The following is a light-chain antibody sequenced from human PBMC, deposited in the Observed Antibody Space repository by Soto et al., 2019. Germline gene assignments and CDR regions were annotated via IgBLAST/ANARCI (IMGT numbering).Light chain of an antibody. CDR1: SSDVGNYNR. CDR2: EVN. Sequence: QSALTQPPSVSGSPGQSVAISCTGTSSDVGNYNRASWYQQPPGTAPKLMIYEVNNRPSGVPDRFSGSKSGNTASLTISGLQAEDEADYYCCSYTTSSTYVFGTGTKLTVL. V-gene: IGLV2-18*02. CDR3: CSYTTSSTYV. J-gene: IGLJ1*01.